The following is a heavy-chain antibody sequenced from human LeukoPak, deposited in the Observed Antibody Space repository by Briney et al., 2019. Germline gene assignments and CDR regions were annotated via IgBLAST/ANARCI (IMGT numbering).Heavy chain of an antibody. Sequence: PSETLSLTCTVSGGSVNNYYWFWIRQFPGKGLEYICYVYYTGSTDYNPSLESRVTISVDTSKNQFSLKLRSVTAADTATYYCAGKKKGLQRVDTGFDSWGQGTLVIVSS. CDR1: GGSVNNYY. CDR2: VYYTGST. J-gene: IGHJ4*02. D-gene: IGHD2-15*01. V-gene: IGHV4-59*02. CDR3: AGKKKGLQRVDTGFDS.